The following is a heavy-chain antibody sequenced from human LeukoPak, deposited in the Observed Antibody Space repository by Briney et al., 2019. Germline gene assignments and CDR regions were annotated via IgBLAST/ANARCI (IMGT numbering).Heavy chain of an antibody. D-gene: IGHD1-26*01. CDR1: GGSISSSNYY. CDR3: ARFESIVGSTGLYFDY. J-gene: IGHJ4*02. CDR2: IYYSGST. Sequence: PSETLSLTCTVSGGSISSSNYYWGWIRQPPGKGLEWSGNIYYSGSTYYNPSLKSRVTISVDTSKNQFSLKLSSVTAADTAVYYCARFESIVGSTGLYFDYWGQGTLVTVSS. V-gene: IGHV4-39*07.